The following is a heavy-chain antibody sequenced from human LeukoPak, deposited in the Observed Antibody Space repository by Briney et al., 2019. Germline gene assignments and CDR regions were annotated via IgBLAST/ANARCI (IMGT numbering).Heavy chain of an antibody. V-gene: IGHV3-53*01. D-gene: IGHD3-22*01. CDR2: IYSGGNT. CDR1: GLTVSSNC. Sequence: SGGSLRLSCAASGLTVSSNCMSWVRQAPGKGLEWVSFIYSGGNTYYADSVKGRFTISRDNSKNTAHLQMNSLRAEDTAMYYCARRAGDYSHPYDYWGQGTLVTVSS. J-gene: IGHJ4*02. CDR3: ARRAGDYSHPYDY.